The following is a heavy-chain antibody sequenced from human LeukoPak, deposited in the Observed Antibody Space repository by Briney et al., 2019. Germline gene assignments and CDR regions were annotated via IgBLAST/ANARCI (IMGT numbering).Heavy chain of an antibody. CDR2: ISDTGNT. CDR3: ARDVTMVEGYYYYMDV. CDR1: GGSISSSY. V-gene: IGHV4-59*01. J-gene: IGHJ6*03. Sequence: TSDARSTIYSVSGGSISSSYGGSVGQPPRKGQGWSGYISDTGNTNYNPSLKSRVIMSVDTSKDQFSLKLSSVRAEDRAVYSDARDVTMVEGYYYYMDVWGKGPTVIVSS. D-gene: IGHD3-10*01.